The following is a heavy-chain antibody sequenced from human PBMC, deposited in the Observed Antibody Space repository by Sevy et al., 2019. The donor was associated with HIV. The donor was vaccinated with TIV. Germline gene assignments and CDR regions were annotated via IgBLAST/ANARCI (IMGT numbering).Heavy chain of an antibody. CDR2: IRYDGSGK. D-gene: IGHD6-13*01. CDR3: AKDLAGPGRRDFDY. Sequence: GGSLRLSCAASGFTFSNYGMHWVRQVPGKGLEWVTFIRYDGSGKYYAASVKGRFTISRDDSKNTLYLQMDSLRAEDTAIYYCAKDLAGPGRRDFDYWGQGTLVTVSS. CDR1: GFTFSNYG. J-gene: IGHJ4*02. V-gene: IGHV3-30*02.